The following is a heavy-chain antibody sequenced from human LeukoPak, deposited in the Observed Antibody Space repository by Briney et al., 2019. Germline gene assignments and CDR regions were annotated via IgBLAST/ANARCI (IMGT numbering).Heavy chain of an antibody. CDR3: AKGSRPGSSGYPNLDS. CDR2: IYGGGST. Sequence: PGGSLRLSCAASGFTVSNNYMNWVRRAPGKGLEWVSLIYGGGSTNYADSVKGRFTISRGTSKNTLYLQMNSLRVEDTAVYYCAKGSRPGSSGYPNLDSWGQGTLVTV. D-gene: IGHD3-22*01. CDR1: GFTVSNNY. V-gene: IGHV3-53*01. J-gene: IGHJ4*02.